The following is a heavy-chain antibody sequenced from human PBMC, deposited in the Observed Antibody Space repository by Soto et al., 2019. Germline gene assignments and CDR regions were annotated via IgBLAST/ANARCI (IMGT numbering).Heavy chain of an antibody. D-gene: IGHD6-6*01. CDR2: IYYSGST. Sequence: PSETLSLTCTVSGGSISSYYWSWIRQPPGKGLEWIGYIYYSGSTNYNPSLKSRVTISVDTSKNQFSLKLGSVTAADTAVYYCARDRGAARPFDYWGQGTLVTVSS. CDR1: GGSISSYY. V-gene: IGHV4-59*01. J-gene: IGHJ4*02. CDR3: ARDRGAARPFDY.